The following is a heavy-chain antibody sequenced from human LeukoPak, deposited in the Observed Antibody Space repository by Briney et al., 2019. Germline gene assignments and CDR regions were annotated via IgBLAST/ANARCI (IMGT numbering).Heavy chain of an antibody. V-gene: IGHV4-59*01. D-gene: IGHD4-17*01. J-gene: IGHJ4*02. CDR3: ARGGAVTRLYFFDY. CDR1: GGSISSYY. Sequence: SETLSLTCTVSGGSISSYYWSWIRQPPGKGLEWIGYVYYTGSTNYNPSLKSRVTISVDTSKNQFSLDLSSVTAADTAVYYCARGGAVTRLYFFDYWDQGTLVTVSS. CDR2: VYYTGST.